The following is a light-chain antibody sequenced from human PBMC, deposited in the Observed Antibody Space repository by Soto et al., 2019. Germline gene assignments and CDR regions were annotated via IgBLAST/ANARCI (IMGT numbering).Light chain of an antibody. V-gene: IGKV3-20*01. CDR2: GAS. Sequence: EIVLTQSPGTLSLSPGERATLSCMASQSVSSSYLAWYQQKPGQAPRLLIYGASSRATGIPDRFSGSGSGTDFTLIISRLEPEDFAVYYCQQYGRALITFGGGTKVEIK. CDR3: QQYGRALIT. CDR1: QSVSSSY. J-gene: IGKJ4*01.